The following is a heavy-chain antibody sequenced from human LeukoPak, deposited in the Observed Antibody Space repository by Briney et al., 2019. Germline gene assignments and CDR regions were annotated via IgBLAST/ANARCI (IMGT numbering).Heavy chain of an antibody. V-gene: IGHV3-30*18. CDR3: AKDPLTGDQDY. Sequence: PGGSLRLSCAASGFTFSSYGMHWVRQAPGKGLEWVAVISYDGSNKYYADSVKGRFTISRDNSKNTLYLQMNSLRAEDTAVYYCAKDPLTGDQDYWGQGTLVTVSS. CDR1: GFTFSSYG. D-gene: IGHD7-27*01. CDR2: ISYDGSNK. J-gene: IGHJ4*02.